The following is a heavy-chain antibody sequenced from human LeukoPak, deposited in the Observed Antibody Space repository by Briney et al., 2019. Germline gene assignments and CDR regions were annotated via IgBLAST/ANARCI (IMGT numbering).Heavy chain of an antibody. J-gene: IGHJ6*02. CDR2: ISSSSSTI. CDR1: GFTFSSYS. CDR3: ARDPSSVTTGDYYYYYGMDV. V-gene: IGHV3-48*01. D-gene: IGHD4-4*01. Sequence: PGGSLRLSCAASGFTFSSYSMNWVRQAPGKGLEWVSYISSSSSTIYYADSVKGRFTISRDNAKNSLYLQMNSLRAEDTAVYYCARDPSSVTTGDYYYYYGMDVWGQGTTVTVSS.